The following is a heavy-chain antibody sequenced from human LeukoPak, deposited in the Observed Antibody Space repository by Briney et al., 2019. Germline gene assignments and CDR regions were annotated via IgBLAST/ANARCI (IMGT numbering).Heavy chain of an antibody. CDR1: GFTFSTYA. CDR2: ISSTSNYI. Sequence: GGSLRLSCAASGFTFSTYAISWVRQAPGKGLEWVSCISSTSNYIFYADSVRGRFTISRDNAKNSLYLQMNSLRAEDTAVYYCAREREGDDFSGNYFDYWGQGTLVTVSS. D-gene: IGHD1-1*01. J-gene: IGHJ4*02. CDR3: AREREGDDFSGNYFDY. V-gene: IGHV3-21*01.